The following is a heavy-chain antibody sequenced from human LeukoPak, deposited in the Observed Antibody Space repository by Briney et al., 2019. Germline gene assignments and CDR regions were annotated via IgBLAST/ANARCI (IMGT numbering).Heavy chain of an antibody. CDR3: ARSKVAGPSLIFDY. D-gene: IGHD6-19*01. CDR2: IGGSGGAI. J-gene: IGHJ4*02. V-gene: IGHV3-23*01. Sequence: PGGSLRLSCGASGFTFSRYAMSWVRQAPGRGLQWVSEIGGSGGAIYYADSVKGRFTISRDNAKNSLYLQMNSLRAEDTAVYYCARSKVAGPSLIFDYWGQGTLVTVSS. CDR1: GFTFSRYA.